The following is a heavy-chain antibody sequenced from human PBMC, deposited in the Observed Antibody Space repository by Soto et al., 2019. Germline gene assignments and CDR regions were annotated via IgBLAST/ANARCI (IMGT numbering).Heavy chain of an antibody. CDR3: ARLSAPLPVTKLSRVYN. D-gene: IGHD4-17*01. V-gene: IGHV5-51*01. Sequence: PGESLKISCQASGYTFSSYWIAWVRQMPGKGLEWVGIIYPGDSETRYSPSLQGQVTISADSSTTTAYLQWSSPTASASGTYYCARLSAPLPVTKLSRVYNCGRGTLV. J-gene: IGHJ4*01. CDR1: GYTFSSYW. CDR2: IYPGDSET.